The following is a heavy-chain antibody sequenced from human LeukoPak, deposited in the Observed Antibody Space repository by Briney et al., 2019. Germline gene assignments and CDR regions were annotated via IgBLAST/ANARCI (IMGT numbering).Heavy chain of an antibody. Sequence: GGSLRLSCAASGFTFSSYSMNWVRQAPGKGLEWVSYISSSSSTIYYADSVKGRFTISRDNAKNSLYLQMNSLRAEDTAVYYCAKDPNYYDSSGPLDYWGQGTLVTVSS. J-gene: IGHJ4*02. CDR1: GFTFSSYS. D-gene: IGHD3-22*01. V-gene: IGHV3-48*01. CDR2: ISSSSSTI. CDR3: AKDPNYYDSSGPLDY.